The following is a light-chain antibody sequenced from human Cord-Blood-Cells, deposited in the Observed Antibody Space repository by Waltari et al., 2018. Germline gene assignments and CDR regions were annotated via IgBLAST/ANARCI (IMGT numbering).Light chain of an antibody. Sequence: EIVLTQSPATLSLSPGERATLSCRASQSVSSYLAWYQQKPGQAPRLLIYDASNRATGIPARCSGRGSGTDFTLTISSLEPEDFAVYYCQQRSNWPWTFGQGTKVEIK. V-gene: IGKV3-11*01. CDR1: QSVSSY. J-gene: IGKJ1*01. CDR2: DAS. CDR3: QQRSNWPWT.